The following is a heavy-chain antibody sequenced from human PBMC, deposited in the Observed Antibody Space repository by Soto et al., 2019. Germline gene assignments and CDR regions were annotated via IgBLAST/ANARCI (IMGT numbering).Heavy chain of an antibody. J-gene: IGHJ6*02. CDR3: ARESRYYDSTASGYGMDV. Sequence: ASETRSLTCTVSGGSISSGGYYWSWIRQHPGKGLEWIGYIYYSGSTYYNPSLKSRVTISVDTSKNQFSLKLSSVTAADTAVYYCARESRYYDSTASGYGMDVWGQGTTVTVSS. D-gene: IGHD3-22*01. V-gene: IGHV4-31*03. CDR2: IYYSGST. CDR1: GGSISSGGYY.